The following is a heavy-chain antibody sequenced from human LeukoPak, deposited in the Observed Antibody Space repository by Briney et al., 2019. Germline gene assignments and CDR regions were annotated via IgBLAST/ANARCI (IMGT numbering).Heavy chain of an antibody. CDR2: INPNSGGT. V-gene: IGHV1-2*02. CDR3: ARDMRYGSSPRPVRYNWFDP. J-gene: IGHJ5*02. CDR1: GYTFTGYY. Sequence: GASVKVSCTASGYTFTGYYMHWVRQAPGQGLEWMGWINPNSGGTNYAQKFQGRVTMTRDTSISTAYMELSRLRSDDTAVYYCARDMRYGSSPRPVRYNWFDPWGQGTLVTVSS. D-gene: IGHD3-10*01.